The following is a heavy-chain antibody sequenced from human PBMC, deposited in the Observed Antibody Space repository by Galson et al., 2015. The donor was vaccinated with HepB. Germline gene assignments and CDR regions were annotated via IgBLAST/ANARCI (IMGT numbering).Heavy chain of an antibody. CDR2: INQDASEK. CDR1: GFTFSGSW. CDR3: ARGHYGMDV. J-gene: IGHJ6*02. V-gene: IGHV3-7*05. Sequence: SLRLSCAASGFTFSGSWMSWVRQAPGKGLEWVANINQDASEKYYVDSVEGRLTISRDNAKNSLDLQMNSLRVEDTAVYYCARGHYGMDVWGQGTTVTVSS.